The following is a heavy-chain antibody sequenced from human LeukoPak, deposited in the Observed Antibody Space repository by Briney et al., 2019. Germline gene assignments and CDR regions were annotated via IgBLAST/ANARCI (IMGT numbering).Heavy chain of an antibody. Sequence: ASVKVSCKASGYTFTSYGISWVRQAPGQGLEWMGWISAYNGNTNYAQKLQGRVTMTTDTSTSTAYMELSSLRSEDTAVYYCARDNLPWVQAPLPALGPYYFDYWGQGTLVTVSS. J-gene: IGHJ4*02. CDR1: GYTFTSYG. V-gene: IGHV1-18*01. CDR3: ARDNLPWVQAPLPALGPYYFDY. CDR2: ISAYNGNT. D-gene: IGHD1-1*01.